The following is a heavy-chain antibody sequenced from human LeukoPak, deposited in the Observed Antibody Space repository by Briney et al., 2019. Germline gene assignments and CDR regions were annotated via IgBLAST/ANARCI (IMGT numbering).Heavy chain of an antibody. CDR2: IKEDGTET. CDR1: GFMLSSNW. J-gene: IGHJ4*02. CDR3: AKVRGSSEEFDY. V-gene: IGHV3-7*03. Sequence: GGSLRLSCAASGFMLSSNWMSWVRLAPGKGLEWVANIKEDGTETYYVDSVKGRFTISRDNAKNSLYLQMNSLRVEDTAVYYCAKVRGSSEEFDYWGQGTLVTVSS. D-gene: IGHD1-26*01.